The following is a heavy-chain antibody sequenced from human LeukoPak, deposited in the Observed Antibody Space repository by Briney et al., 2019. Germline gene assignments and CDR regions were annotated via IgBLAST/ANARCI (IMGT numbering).Heavy chain of an antibody. D-gene: IGHD3-16*01. V-gene: IGHV4-59*01. Sequence: SETLSLTCAVYGGSFSGYYWTWIRQPPGKGLEWIGYISYSGSTNYNPSLKSRVTISVDTSKNQFSLRLSSVTAADTAVYYCARDRLGLPMDVWGQGTTVTVSS. J-gene: IGHJ6*02. CDR2: ISYSGST. CDR1: GGSFSGYY. CDR3: ARDRLGLPMDV.